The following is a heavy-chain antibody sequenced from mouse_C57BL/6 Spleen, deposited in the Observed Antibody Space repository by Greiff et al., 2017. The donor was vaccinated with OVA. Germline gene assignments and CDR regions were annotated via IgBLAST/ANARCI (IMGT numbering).Heavy chain of an antibody. CDR3: TRFPYYIGAVDY. CDR1: GYTFTDYE. CDR2: IDPETGGT. J-gene: IGHJ4*01. Sequence: QVQLKQSGAELVRPGASVTLSCKASGYTFTDYEMHWVKQTPVHGLEWIGAIDPETGGTAYNQKFKGKAILTADKSSSTAYMELRSLTSEDSAVYYCTRFPYYIGAVDYWGQGTSVTVSS. D-gene: IGHD2-12*01. V-gene: IGHV1-15*01.